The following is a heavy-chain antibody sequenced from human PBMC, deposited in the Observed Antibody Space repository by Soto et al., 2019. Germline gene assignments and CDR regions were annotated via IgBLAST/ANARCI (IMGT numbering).Heavy chain of an antibody. Sequence: ASVKVSCKASGYTFTSYGISCVRQAPGQGLEWMGWISAYNGNTNYAQKLQGRVTMTTDTSTSTAYMELRSLRSDDTAVYYCARVVGYYYDSSRDAFDIWGQGTMVTVS. CDR1: GYTFTSYG. V-gene: IGHV1-18*04. CDR3: ARVVGYYYDSSRDAFDI. D-gene: IGHD3-22*01. CDR2: ISAYNGNT. J-gene: IGHJ3*02.